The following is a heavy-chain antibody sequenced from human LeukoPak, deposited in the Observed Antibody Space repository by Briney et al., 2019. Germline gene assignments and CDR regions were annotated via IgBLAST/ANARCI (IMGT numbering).Heavy chain of an antibody. CDR1: GGTFSSYA. CDR2: IIPIFGTA. Sequence: SVKVSCKASGGTFSSYAISWVRQAPGRGLEWMGGIIPIFGTANYAQKFQGRVTITADESTSTAYMELSSLRSEDTAVYFCASAPRYSSSWPNNWFDPWGQGTLVTVSS. D-gene: IGHD6-13*01. CDR3: ASAPRYSSSWPNNWFDP. V-gene: IGHV1-69*13. J-gene: IGHJ5*02.